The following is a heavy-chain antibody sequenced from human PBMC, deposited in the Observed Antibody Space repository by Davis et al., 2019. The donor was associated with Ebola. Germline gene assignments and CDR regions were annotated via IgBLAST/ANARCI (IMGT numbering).Heavy chain of an antibody. D-gene: IGHD2-2*01. Sequence: SVKVSCKASGYTFTTSGFTWVRQAPGQGLEWMGGIIPIFGTANYAQKFQGRVTITADESTSTTYMELSSLRSEDTAVYYCARPGRSCSSTSCPFPFDYWGQGTLVTVSS. CDR1: GYTFTTSG. J-gene: IGHJ4*01. CDR2: IIPIFGTA. CDR3: ARPGRSCSSTSCPFPFDY. V-gene: IGHV1-69*13.